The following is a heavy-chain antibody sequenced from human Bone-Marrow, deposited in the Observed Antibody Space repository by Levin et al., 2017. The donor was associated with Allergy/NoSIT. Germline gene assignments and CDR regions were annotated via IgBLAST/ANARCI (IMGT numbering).Heavy chain of an antibody. CDR3: ARLQTRGIIRNTYYYDGLDV. D-gene: IGHD2/OR15-2a*01. Sequence: SQTLSLTCAVYGRSFIGYYWTWVRQPPGKGLEWIGEIDHSGSSNFNPSLKTRVTISVDTPKKQFSLNLTSVTAADTAVYYCARLQTRGIIRNTYYYDGLDVWGQGTTVTVSS. CDR2: IDHSGSS. CDR1: GRSFIGYY. V-gene: IGHV4-34*01. J-gene: IGHJ6*02.